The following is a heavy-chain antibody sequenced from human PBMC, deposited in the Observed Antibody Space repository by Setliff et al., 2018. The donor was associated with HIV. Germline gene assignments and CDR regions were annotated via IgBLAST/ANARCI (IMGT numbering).Heavy chain of an antibody. CDR1: FFSIRSYY. D-gene: IGHD7-27*01. V-gene: IGHV4-59*01. CDR2: NYYSGST. J-gene: IGHJ4*02. Sequence: LSLPFPFSFFSIRSYYWSWIRQPPGKGLEWIGYNYYSGSTNYNPSLKSRVTISVETSKNQLSLKLGSVTAADTAVYYCARQVGNKVLFDSWGQGTLVTVSS. CDR3: ARQVGNKVLFDS.